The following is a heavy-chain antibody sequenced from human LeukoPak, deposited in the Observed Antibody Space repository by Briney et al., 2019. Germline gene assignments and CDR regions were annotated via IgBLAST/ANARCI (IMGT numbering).Heavy chain of an antibody. V-gene: IGHV3-74*01. D-gene: IGHD5-24*01. CDR1: GFTFNGHW. CDR2: TNSDGSSR. CDR3: ARGRDGYNFLNRGEYYYFDY. Sequence: GGSLRLSCAVSGFTFNGHWMFWVRQAPGKVLEWVSSTNSDGSSRGYTDSVKGRFTVSRDNAKNTLYLQMNSLRAEDTAVYYCARGRDGYNFLNRGEYYYFDYWGQGTLVTVSS. J-gene: IGHJ4*02.